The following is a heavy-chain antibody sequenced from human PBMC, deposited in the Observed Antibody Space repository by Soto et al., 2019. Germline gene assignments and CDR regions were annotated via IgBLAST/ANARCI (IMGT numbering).Heavy chain of an antibody. Sequence: SGPTLVNPTQTLTLTCTFSGFSLRTSGVGVGWICQPPGKALEWLALIYWDDDKRYSASLQNRLTITKDTSKNQVVLRMTNLDPVDTATYYCAHTGTNGAFDIWGQGTMVTVSS. CDR1: GFSLRTSGVG. CDR2: IYWDDDK. J-gene: IGHJ3*02. D-gene: IGHD4-17*01. CDR3: AHTGTNGAFDI. V-gene: IGHV2-5*02.